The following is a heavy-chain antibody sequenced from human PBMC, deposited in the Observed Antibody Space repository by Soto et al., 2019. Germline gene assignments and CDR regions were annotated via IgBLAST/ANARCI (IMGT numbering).Heavy chain of an antibody. CDR3: ASQAAAYYDFWSGPKKLFDY. J-gene: IGHJ4*02. CDR2: IYYSGST. CDR1: GGSISSSSYY. Sequence: SETLSLTCTVSGGSISSSSYYWGWIRQPPGKGLEWIGSIYYSGSTYYNPALKSRVTISVDTSKNQFSLKLSYVTAADTAVDYCASQAAAYYDFWSGPKKLFDYWGQGTLVTVSS. V-gene: IGHV4-39*01. D-gene: IGHD3-3*01.